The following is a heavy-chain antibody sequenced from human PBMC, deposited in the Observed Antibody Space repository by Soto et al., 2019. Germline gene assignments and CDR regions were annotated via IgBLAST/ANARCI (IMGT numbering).Heavy chain of an antibody. CDR3: ARVRNYYDSSGYYHPFDY. V-gene: IGHV4-31*03. D-gene: IGHD3-22*01. J-gene: IGHJ4*02. CDR2: IYYSGST. CDR1: GGSISSGSYY. Sequence: SETLSLTCTVSGGSISSGSYYWSWIRQHPGKGLEWIGYIYYSGSTYYNPSLKSRVTISVDTSKSKFSLKLSSVTAADTAVYYCARVRNYYDSSGYYHPFDYWGQGTLVTVSS.